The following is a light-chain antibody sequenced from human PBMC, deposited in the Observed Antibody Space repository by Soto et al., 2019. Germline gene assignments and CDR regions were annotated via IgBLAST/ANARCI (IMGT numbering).Light chain of an antibody. CDR2: DTS. Sequence: LTQSPAILSLSPGERATLSCTASQSVDTYIAWYQQRPGQPPRLLIHDTSHRASGVPARFRGSGSGTDFPLTTTRLEPEDFAVYFCQKRRNWVSFGPGTRL. J-gene: IGKJ3*01. CDR1: QSVDTY. V-gene: IGKV3-11*01. CDR3: QKRRNWVS.